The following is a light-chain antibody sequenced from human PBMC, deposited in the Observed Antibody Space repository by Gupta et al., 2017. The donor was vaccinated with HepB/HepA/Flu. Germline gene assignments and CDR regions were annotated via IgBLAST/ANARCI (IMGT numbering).Light chain of an antibody. CDR1: SSDVGGYNY. J-gene: IGLJ3*02. CDR3: SSDTSSSTLV. V-gene: IGLV2-14*03. CDR2: DVS. Sequence: QSALTQPASVSGSPGQSITISCTGTSSDVGGYNYVSWYQQHPGKAPKLMIYDVSNRPSGVSNRFSGSKSGNTASLTISGHQDEDEADYYCSSDTSSSTLVFGGGTKLTVL.